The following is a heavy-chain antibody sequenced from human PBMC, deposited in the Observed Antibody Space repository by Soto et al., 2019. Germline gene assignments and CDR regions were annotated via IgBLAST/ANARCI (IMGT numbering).Heavy chain of an antibody. CDR2: IYHTGNT. J-gene: IGHJ4*02. CDR1: GGSISSTNW. V-gene: IGHV4-4*02. D-gene: IGHD1-26*01. CDR3: AALPPRIEVRLLPIHT. Sequence: QVQLQQSGPRLVKPSGTLSLTCYVSGGSISSTNWWTWVRQPPGKGLEWIGEIYHTGNTNYNPSVRSRVTISVDKSNNEFSLKLRAVTAADPAVYYCAALPPRIEVRLLPIHTWGQGILVTVSS.